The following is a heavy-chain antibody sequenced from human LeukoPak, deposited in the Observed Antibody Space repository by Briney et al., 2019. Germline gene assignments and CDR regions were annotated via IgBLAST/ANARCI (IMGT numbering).Heavy chain of an antibody. CDR2: IYSGCST. J-gene: IGHJ4*02. Sequence: PGGSLRLSCAASGFTVSSNYMSWVRRAPGKGLEWVSVIYSGCSTYYADSVKGRFTISRDNSKNTLYLQMNSLRAEDTAVYYCAKKGDCSGGSCYFGWTHGLYFDYWGQGTLVTVSS. D-gene: IGHD2-15*01. CDR3: AKKGDCSGGSCYFGWTHGLYFDY. V-gene: IGHV3-53*01. CDR1: GFTVSSNY.